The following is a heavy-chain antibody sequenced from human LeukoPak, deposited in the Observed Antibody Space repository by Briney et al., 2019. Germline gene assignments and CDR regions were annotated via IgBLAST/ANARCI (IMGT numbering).Heavy chain of an antibody. J-gene: IGHJ4*02. V-gene: IGHV4-4*07. CDR1: VGSISGYY. CDR3: ARGSPGVAALTFDY. D-gene: IGHD4/OR15-4a*01. Sequence: SETLSLTCTVSVGSISGYYWSSIRQPAGKGLEWIGRIYPSGSTNYNPSLKSRVTMSVDTSKNQFSLRLSSVTAADTAVYYCARGSPGVAALTFDYWGQGTLVTVSS. CDR2: IYPSGST.